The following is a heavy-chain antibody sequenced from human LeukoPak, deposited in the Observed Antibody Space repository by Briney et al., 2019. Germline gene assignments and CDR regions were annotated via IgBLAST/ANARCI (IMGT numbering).Heavy chain of an antibody. J-gene: IGHJ4*02. D-gene: IGHD5-12*01. V-gene: IGHV1-2*02. CDR1: GYAFTGYY. CDR2: INPNSGGT. Sequence: GASVKVSCKASGYAFTGYYMHWVRQAPGQGLEWMGWINPNSGGTNYAQKFQGRVTMTRDTSISTAYMELSRLRSDDTAVYYCARGGLRLSLYFDYWGQGTLVTVSS. CDR3: ARGGLRLSLYFDY.